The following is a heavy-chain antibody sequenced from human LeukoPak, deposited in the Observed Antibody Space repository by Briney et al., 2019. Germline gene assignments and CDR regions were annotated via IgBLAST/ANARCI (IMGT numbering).Heavy chain of an antibody. CDR3: ARAKRQQLVLGNWFDP. CDR2: ISSSSTYI. CDR1: GFTFSSYS. Sequence: PGGSLRLSCAASGFTFSSYSMNWVRQAPGKGLEWASSISSSSTYIYYADSVKGRFTISRDNAKNSLYLQMNSLRAEDTAVYYCARAKRQQLVLGNWFDPWGQGTLVTVSS. J-gene: IGHJ5*02. V-gene: IGHV3-21*01. D-gene: IGHD6-13*01.